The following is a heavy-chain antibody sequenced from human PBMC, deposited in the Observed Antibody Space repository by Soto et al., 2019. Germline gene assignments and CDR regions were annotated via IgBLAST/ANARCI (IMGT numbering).Heavy chain of an antibody. D-gene: IGHD2-2*01. J-gene: IGHJ6*03. V-gene: IGHV3-23*01. Sequence: GGSLRLSCAASGFTFSSYAMSWVRQAPGKGLEWVSAISGSGGSTYYADSVKGRFTISRDNSKNTLYLQMNSLRAEDTAVYYCAKDRRIVVVPAAMKPNYYYYYMDVWGKGTTVTVSS. CDR3: AKDRRIVVVPAAMKPNYYYYYMDV. CDR1: GFTFSSYA. CDR2: ISGSGGST.